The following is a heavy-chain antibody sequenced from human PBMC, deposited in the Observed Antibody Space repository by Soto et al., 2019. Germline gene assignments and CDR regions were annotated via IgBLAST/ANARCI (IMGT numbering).Heavy chain of an antibody. D-gene: IGHD2-15*01. Sequence: ASVKVSCEDSGYSFTSYGRSWVRQAPGQGLEWMGWISAYNGNTNYAQKLQGRVTMTTDTSTSTAYMELRSLRSDDTAVYYCARDRGDYYSGMDVWGQGTTVTVSS. CDR2: ISAYNGNT. CDR1: GYSFTSYG. J-gene: IGHJ6*02. V-gene: IGHV1-18*01. CDR3: ARDRGDYYSGMDV.